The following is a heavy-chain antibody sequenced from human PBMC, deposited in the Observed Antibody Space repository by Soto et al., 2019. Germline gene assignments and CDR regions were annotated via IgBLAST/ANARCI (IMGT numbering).Heavy chain of an antibody. CDR2: IFHDGTA. J-gene: IGHJ4*02. CDR3: ARLVYDTRLHRVYFAF. V-gene: IGHV4-4*02. D-gene: IGHD3-22*01. CDR1: GVSISSGNW. Sequence: SETLYLSCAVSGVSISSGNWWTWVRQTPQRGLEYIGEIFHDGTANYYPSFERRVAISVDTSKNQFSLKLTSVTAADTAIYFCARLVYDTRLHRVYFAFWTQRALVTGSS.